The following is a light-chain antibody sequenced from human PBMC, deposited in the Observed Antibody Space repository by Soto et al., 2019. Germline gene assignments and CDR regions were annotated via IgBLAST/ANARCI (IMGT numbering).Light chain of an antibody. CDR2: GAS. Sequence: EIVMTQSPPTLSVSPGERATLSCRASQSISGDLAWSQQKPGQAPRLLIYGASSRATGIPDRFSGSGSGTDFTLTISRLEPEDFAVYYCHQYGSSPPTFGQGTKVDI. CDR3: HQYGSSPPT. CDR1: QSISGD. V-gene: IGKV3-20*01. J-gene: IGKJ1*01.